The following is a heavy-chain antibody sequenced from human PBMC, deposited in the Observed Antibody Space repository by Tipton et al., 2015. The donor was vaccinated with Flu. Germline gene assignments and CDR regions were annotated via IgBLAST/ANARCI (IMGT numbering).Heavy chain of an antibody. D-gene: IGHD3-16*01. V-gene: IGHV4-59*11. CDR3: AREWGDAFDI. CDR2: IYYSGSI. J-gene: IGHJ3*02. CDR1: GGSISSHY. Sequence: TLSLTCTVSGGSISSHYWSWIRQPPGKGLEWIGYIYYSGSISYNPSLKSRVTISVDTSKNQFSLKLGSVTAADTAVYYCAREWGDAFDIWGQGTMVTVSS.